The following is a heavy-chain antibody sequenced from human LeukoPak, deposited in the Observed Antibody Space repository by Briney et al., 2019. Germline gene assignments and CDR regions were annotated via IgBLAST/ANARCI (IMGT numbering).Heavy chain of an antibody. D-gene: IGHD3-16*01. CDR3: ARAGAYHFDN. V-gene: IGHV3-74*01. CDR2: INTDTRGT. CDR1: GFTFSDYW. J-gene: IGHJ4*02. Sequence: GGSLRLSCAASGFTFSDYWMHWVRQAPGKGLVWVSIINTDTRGTYYADSVKGRFTISRDNAKNTLYLQMNSLRAEDSAVYYCARAGAYHFDNWGQGTLVTVSS.